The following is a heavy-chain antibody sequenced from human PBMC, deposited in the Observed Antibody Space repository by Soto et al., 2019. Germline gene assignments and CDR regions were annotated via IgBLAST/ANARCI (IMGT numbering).Heavy chain of an antibody. D-gene: IGHD2-2*01. CDR1: GGSISSGGYY. Sequence: QVQLQESGPGLVKPSQTLSLTCTVSGGSISSGGYYWSWIRQHPGKGLEWIGYIYYSGSTYYNPSLKSRVTISVDTSKNQFSLKLSSVTAADTAVYYCAVGSSVSWEEKPKGAFDIWGQGTMVTVSS. CDR3: AVGSSVSWEEKPKGAFDI. J-gene: IGHJ3*02. CDR2: IYYSGST. V-gene: IGHV4-31*03.